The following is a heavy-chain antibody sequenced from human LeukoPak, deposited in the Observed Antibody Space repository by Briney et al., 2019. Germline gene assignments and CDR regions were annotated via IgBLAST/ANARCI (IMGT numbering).Heavy chain of an antibody. V-gene: IGHV3-9*01. CDR2: ILWNGGET. D-gene: IGHD4-17*01. CDR1: GFTFTDYA. CDR3: TRDMRPGGADV. Sequence: GGSLRLSRSISGFTFTDYAVHWVRQVPGKGLEWVSGILWNGGETGYADSVKGRFTISRDKVKNFLYLQMNSLRVEDTALYFCTRDMRPGGADVWGQGTTVTVSS. J-gene: IGHJ6*02.